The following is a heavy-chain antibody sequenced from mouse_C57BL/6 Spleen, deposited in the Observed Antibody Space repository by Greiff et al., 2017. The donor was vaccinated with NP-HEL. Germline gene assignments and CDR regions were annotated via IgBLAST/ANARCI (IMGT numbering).Heavy chain of an antibody. D-gene: IGHD3-3*01. V-gene: IGHV1-69*01. Sequence: VQLQQPGAELVMPGASVKLSCKASGYTFTSYWMHWVKQRPGQGLEWIGEIDPSDSYTNYNQKFKGKSTLTVDKSSSTAYMQLSSLTSEDSAVYYCARRAGPYYAMDYWGQGTSVTVSS. CDR3: ARRAGPYYAMDY. J-gene: IGHJ4*01. CDR2: IDPSDSYT. CDR1: GYTFTSYW.